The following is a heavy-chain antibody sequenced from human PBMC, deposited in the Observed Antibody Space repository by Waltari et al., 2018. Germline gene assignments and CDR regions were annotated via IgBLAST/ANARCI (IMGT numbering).Heavy chain of an antibody. Sequence: QVQLRESGPGLVKPSEPLSLTCTVSGGSISTYFWSWIRQPAGKGLEWIGRIYATGSTNYNPSLKSRVTMSLDTSKNQFSLKLSSVTAADTAMYYCARAVSWNYDYWGQGILVTVSS. CDR2: IYATGST. D-gene: IGHD1-7*01. V-gene: IGHV4-4*07. CDR3: ARAVSWNYDY. J-gene: IGHJ4*02. CDR1: GGSISTYF.